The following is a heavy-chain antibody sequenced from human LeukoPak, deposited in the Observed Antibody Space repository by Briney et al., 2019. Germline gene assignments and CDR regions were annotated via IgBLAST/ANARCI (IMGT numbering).Heavy chain of an antibody. CDR3: ARGWEQQGVGAFHV. CDR1: GFTFSTYG. Sequence: QPGGTLRLSCAASGFTFSTYGMNWVRQAPGKGLEWVSGISWNSGSIGYADSVKGRFTISRDNAKNSLYLQMNSLRAEDTAVYYCARGWEQQGVGAFHVWGQGTMVTVSS. D-gene: IGHD1/OR15-1a*01. J-gene: IGHJ3*01. CDR2: ISWNSGSI. V-gene: IGHV3-9*01.